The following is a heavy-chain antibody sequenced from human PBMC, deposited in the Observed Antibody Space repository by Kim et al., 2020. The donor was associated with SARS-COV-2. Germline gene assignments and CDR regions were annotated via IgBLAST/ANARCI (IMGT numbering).Heavy chain of an antibody. V-gene: IGHV4-61*01. CDR1: GGSVSSGSYY. D-gene: IGHD3-10*01. CDR2: IYYSGST. Sequence: SETLSLTCTVSGGSVSSGSYYWSWIRQPPGKGLEWIGYIYYSGSTNYNPSLKSRVTISVDTSKNQFSLKLSSVTAADTAVYYCARAQDKLWFGEFPYYYYGMDVWGQGTTVTVSS. J-gene: IGHJ6*02. CDR3: ARAQDKLWFGEFPYYYYGMDV.